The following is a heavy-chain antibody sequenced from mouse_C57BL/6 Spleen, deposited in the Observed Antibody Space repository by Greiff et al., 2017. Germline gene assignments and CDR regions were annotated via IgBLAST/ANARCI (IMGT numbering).Heavy chain of an antibody. CDR3: ARSPPITTVVATRGY. Sequence: VQLQQSGAELARPGASVKLSCKASGYTFTSYGISWVKQRTGQGLEWIGEIYPRSGNTYYNEKFKGKATLTADKSSSTAYMELRSLTSEESAVYFCARSPPITTVVATRGYWGQGTTLTVSS. J-gene: IGHJ2*01. CDR2: IYPRSGNT. CDR1: GYTFTSYG. V-gene: IGHV1-81*01. D-gene: IGHD1-1*01.